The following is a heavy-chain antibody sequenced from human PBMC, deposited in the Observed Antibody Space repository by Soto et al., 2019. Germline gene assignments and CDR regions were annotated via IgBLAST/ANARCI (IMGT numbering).Heavy chain of an antibody. D-gene: IGHD6-6*01. J-gene: IGHJ5*02. CDR2: INPDGGRT. Sequence: QVQLVQSGGEVKKPGASVKVSCKASGYTFTRYYIHWERQAPGQGPEWMGRINPDGGRTTYAQNFNVRVTMTRDTSASTFYIELSSLKFEDTAMYYCARWAYSSSSFPPFDPWGQGTLVTVSS. CDR3: ARWAYSSSSFPPFDP. CDR1: GYTFTRYY. V-gene: IGHV1-46*01.